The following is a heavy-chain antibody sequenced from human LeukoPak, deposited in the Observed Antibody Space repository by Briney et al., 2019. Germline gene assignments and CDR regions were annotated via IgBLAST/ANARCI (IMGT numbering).Heavy chain of an antibody. J-gene: IGHJ4*02. CDR2: ISSSGSTI. CDR3: ARRTYYYDSSGYYRDYFDY. CDR1: GFTFSSYE. V-gene: IGHV3-48*03. Sequence: GGSLRLSCAASGFTFSSYEMNWVRQAPGKGLEWVSYISSSGSTIYYADSVKGRFTISRDNAKNSLYLQMNSLRAEDTAVYYCARRTYYYDSSGYYRDYFDYWGQGTLVTVSS. D-gene: IGHD3-22*01.